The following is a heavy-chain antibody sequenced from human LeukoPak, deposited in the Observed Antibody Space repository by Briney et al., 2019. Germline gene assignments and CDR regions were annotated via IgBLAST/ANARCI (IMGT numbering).Heavy chain of an antibody. V-gene: IGHV3-30*02. D-gene: IGHD2-2*01. CDR2: IRYDGSNK. CDR3: ARPTYCSSTSCPIYYYYYYMDV. CDR1: GFTFSSYG. J-gene: IGHJ6*03. Sequence: PGGSLRLSCAASGFTFSSYGMHWVRQAPGKGLEWVAFIRYDGSNKYYADSVKGRFTISRDNAKNSLYLQMNSLRAEDTAVYYCARPTYCSSTSCPIYYYYYYMDVWGKGTTVTISS.